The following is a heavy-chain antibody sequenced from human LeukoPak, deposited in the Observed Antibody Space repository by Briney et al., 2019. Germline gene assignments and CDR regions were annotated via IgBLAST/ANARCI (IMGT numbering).Heavy chain of an antibody. V-gene: IGHV3-30*01. Sequence: GGSLRLSCAASGFTFSSYAMHWVRQAPGKGLEWVAVISYDGSNKYYADSVKGRFTISRDNSKNTLYLQMNSLRAEDTAVYYCARGGALLWFGELLEGFDYSGQGTLVTVSS. CDR1: GFTFSSYA. CDR2: ISYDGSNK. CDR3: ARGGALLWFGELLEGFDY. J-gene: IGHJ4*02. D-gene: IGHD3-10*01.